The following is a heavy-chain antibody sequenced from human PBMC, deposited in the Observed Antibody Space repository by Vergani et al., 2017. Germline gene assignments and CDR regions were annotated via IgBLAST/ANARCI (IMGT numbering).Heavy chain of an antibody. J-gene: IGHJ4*02. D-gene: IGHD5-12*01. CDR1: GGSISSYY. V-gene: IGHV4-59*01. CDR2: IYYSGST. Sequence: QVQLQESGPGLVKPSETLSLTCTVSGGSISSYYWSWIRQPPGKGLEWIGYIYYSGSTNYNPSLQSRVTISVDTSKNQFSLKLSSVTAADTAVYYCASGRGGGYGSDFDYWGQGTLVTVSS. CDR3: ASGRGGGYGSDFDY.